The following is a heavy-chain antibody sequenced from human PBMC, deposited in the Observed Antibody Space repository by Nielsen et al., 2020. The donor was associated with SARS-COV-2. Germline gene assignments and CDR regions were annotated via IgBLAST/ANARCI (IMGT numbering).Heavy chain of an antibody. J-gene: IGHJ3*02. CDR3: AKTNIPIVVVPAAIADAFDI. CDR2: ISGSGGST. D-gene: IGHD2-2*01. Sequence: WIRQPPGKGLEWVSAISGSGGSTYYADSVKGRFTISRDNSKNTLYLQMNSLRAEDTAVYYCAKTNIPIVVVPAAIADAFDIWGQGTMVT. V-gene: IGHV3-23*01.